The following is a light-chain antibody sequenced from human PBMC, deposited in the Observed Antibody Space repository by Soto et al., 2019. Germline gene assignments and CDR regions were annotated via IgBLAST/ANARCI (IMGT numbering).Light chain of an antibody. CDR2: YDS. CDR3: QVWDSSSDHVV. CDR1: NIGSKR. V-gene: IGLV3-21*04. Sequence: SYELTQRPSVSVAPGKTARITCGGNNIGSKRVHWYQQKPGLAPVLVIYYDSDRPSGIPERFSGSNSGNTATLTISRVEAGDEADYYCQVWDSSSDHVVFGAGTKVTVL. J-gene: IGLJ2*01.